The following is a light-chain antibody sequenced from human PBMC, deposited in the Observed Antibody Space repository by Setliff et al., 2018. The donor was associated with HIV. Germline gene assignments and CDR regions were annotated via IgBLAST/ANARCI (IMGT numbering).Light chain of an antibody. CDR3: QQYDNWPKT. CDR1: QSVGRN. Sequence: EIVMTQSPATLSVSPGEGATLSCRASQSVGRNLAWFQQKPGQAPSLLIFGASTRATGVPARFSGSGSGTEFTLTISSLQSEDFAVYYCQQYDNWPKTFGQGTKVDIK. J-gene: IGKJ1*01. CDR2: GAS. V-gene: IGKV3-15*01.